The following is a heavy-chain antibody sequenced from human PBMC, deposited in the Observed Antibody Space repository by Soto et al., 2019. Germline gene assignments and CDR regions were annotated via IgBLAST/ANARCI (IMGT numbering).Heavy chain of an antibody. CDR2: ISYDGSNK. CDR1: GFTFSSYA. CDR3: ARDTIIY. D-gene: IGHD2-2*01. J-gene: IGHJ4*02. V-gene: IGHV3-30-3*01. Sequence: VQLVESGGGVVQPGRSLRLSCAASGFTFSSYAMHWVRQAPGKGLEWVAVISYDGSNKYYADSVKGRFTISRDNSKNTLYLQMNSLRAEDTAVYYCARDTIIYWGQGTLVTVSS.